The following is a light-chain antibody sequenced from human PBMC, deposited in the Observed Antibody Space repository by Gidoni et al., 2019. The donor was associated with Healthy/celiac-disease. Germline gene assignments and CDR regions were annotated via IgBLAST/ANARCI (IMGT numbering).Light chain of an antibody. CDR2: DAS. V-gene: IGKV1-33*01. Sequence: DIQMTQAPSSLSASVGDRVTITCQASQDISNYLNWYQQKPGKAPKLLIYDASNLEKGVPSRFSGSGSGTDFTFTISSLQPEDIATYYCQQYDNLPITFGQXTRLEIK. J-gene: IGKJ5*01. CDR3: QQYDNLPIT. CDR1: QDISNY.